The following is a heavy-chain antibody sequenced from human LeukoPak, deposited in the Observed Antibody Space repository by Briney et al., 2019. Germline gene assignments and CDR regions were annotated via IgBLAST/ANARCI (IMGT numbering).Heavy chain of an antibody. Sequence: PGGSLRLSCAASGFTFSNAWMSWVRQAPGKGLEWVGRIKSKTDGGTTDYAAPVKGRVTISREDSKNTLYLQMNNLKTEDTAVYYCTTVNRGSYRMGDWGQGTLVTVSS. J-gene: IGHJ4*02. CDR2: IKSKTDGGTT. V-gene: IGHV3-15*01. CDR1: GFTFSNAW. CDR3: TTVNRGSYRMGD. D-gene: IGHD1-26*01.